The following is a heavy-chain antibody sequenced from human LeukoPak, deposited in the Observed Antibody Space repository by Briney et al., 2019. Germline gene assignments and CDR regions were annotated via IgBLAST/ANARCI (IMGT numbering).Heavy chain of an antibody. CDR1: GLTFRNYA. D-gene: IGHD6-19*01. J-gene: IGHJ4*02. Sequence: GGSLRLSCAVTGLTFRNYAMSWVRQAPGKGPEWVSDISGSGGVTHYADSVKGRFSISRDNSRNTLYLQMSSLRAEDTAVYYCAKGPLTEVAGTTWDYWGQGTLVTVSS. V-gene: IGHV3-23*01. CDR2: ISGSGGVT. CDR3: AKGPLTEVAGTTWDY.